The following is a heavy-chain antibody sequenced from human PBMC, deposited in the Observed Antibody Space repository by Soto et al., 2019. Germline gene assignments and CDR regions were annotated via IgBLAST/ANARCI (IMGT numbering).Heavy chain of an antibody. CDR3: ARGFVVPAAILGTYNWNYENCFDP. V-gene: IGHV1-3*01. J-gene: IGHJ5*02. CDR2: INAGNGNT. CDR1: GYTFTSYA. D-gene: IGHD2-2*01. Sequence: GASVKVSCKASGYTFTSYAMHWVRQAPGQRLEWMGWINAGNGNTKYSQKFQGRVTITRDTSASTAYMELSSLRSEDTAVYYCARGFVVPAAILGTYNWNYENCFDPWGQGTLVTVSS.